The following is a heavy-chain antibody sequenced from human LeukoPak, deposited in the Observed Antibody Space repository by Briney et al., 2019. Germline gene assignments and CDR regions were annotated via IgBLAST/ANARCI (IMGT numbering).Heavy chain of an antibody. CDR2: ISYDGSNK. D-gene: IGHD3-22*01. CDR1: GYTFSSYA. Sequence: PGGSLRLSCAASGYTFSSYAMHWVRQAPGKGLEWVAVISYDGSNKYYADSVKGRFTISRDNSKNTLYLQMNSLRAEDTAVYYCAREGNLVVVITSFDYWGQGTLVTVSS. J-gene: IGHJ4*02. V-gene: IGHV3-30-3*01. CDR3: AREGNLVVVITSFDY.